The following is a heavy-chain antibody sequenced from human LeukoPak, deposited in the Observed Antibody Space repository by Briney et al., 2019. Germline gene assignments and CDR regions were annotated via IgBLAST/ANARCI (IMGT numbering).Heavy chain of an antibody. V-gene: IGHV1-69*01. CDR1: GGTFSSYA. J-gene: IGHJ6*03. Sequence: SVKVSCKASGGTFSSYAISWVRQAPGQGLEWMGGIIPIFGTANYAQKFQGRVTITADESTSTAYMELSSLRSEDTAVYYCARVVGATITDYYYYYYMDVWGKGTTVTISS. D-gene: IGHD1-26*01. CDR2: IIPIFGTA. CDR3: ARVVGATITDYYYYYYMDV.